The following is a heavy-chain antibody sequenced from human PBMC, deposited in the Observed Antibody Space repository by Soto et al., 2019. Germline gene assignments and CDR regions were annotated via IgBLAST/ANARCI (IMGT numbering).Heavy chain of an antibody. Sequence: QVQLVESGGGVVQPGRSLRLSCAASGLTFSSYGMHWVRQAPGKGREWVAVICHDGSNKYYADSVKGRFTISRDNSQNTLYLQMNSLRAEDTAVYDCARGARRERYCSGGRRYSLGYWGPGTLVTVSS. J-gene: IGHJ4*02. D-gene: IGHD2-15*01. V-gene: IGHV3-33*01. CDR2: ICHDGSNK. CDR1: GLTFSSYG. CDR3: ARGARRERYCSGGRRYSLGY.